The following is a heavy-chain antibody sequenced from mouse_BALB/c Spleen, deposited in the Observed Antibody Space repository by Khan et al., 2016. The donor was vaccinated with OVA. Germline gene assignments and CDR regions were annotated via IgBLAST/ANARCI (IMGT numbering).Heavy chain of an antibody. CDR3: ARGGVTAPFAY. D-gene: IGHD2-5*01. CDR2: ISDLAYTI. CDR1: GFTFSDYG. V-gene: IGHV5-15*02. J-gene: IGHJ3*01. Sequence: EVELVESGGGLVQPGGSRKLSCAASGFTFSDYGMAWVRQAPGKGPEWVAFISDLAYTIYYADTVTGRFTISRENATNTLYLEMSSLRSEDTAIYYCARGGVTAPFAYWGLGTLVTGSA.